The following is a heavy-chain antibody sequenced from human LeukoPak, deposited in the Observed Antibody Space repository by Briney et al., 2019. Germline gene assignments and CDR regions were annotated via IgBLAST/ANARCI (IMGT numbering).Heavy chain of an antibody. CDR3: AKDGNYYGSGSFDY. D-gene: IGHD3-10*01. V-gene: IGHV3-23*01. CDR2: ISGSGDST. J-gene: IGHJ4*02. Sequence: GGSLRLSCVASGFTFSSYAMNWVRQAPGKGLEWVSVISGSGDSTYYADSVKGRFTISRDNSKNTLYLQMNSLRAEDTAIYYCAKDGNYYGSGSFDYWGQGILVTVSS. CDR1: GFTFSSYA.